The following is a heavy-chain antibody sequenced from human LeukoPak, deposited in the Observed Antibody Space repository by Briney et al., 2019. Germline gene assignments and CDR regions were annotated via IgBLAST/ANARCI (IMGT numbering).Heavy chain of an antibody. CDR2: INPSGGST. Sequence: ASVKVSCKASGYTFTSYYMHWVRQAPGQGLEWMGIINPSGGSTSYAQKFQGRVTMTRDTSTSTVYMELSSLRSEDTAVYCCARSRGRVAVAGTVFSYWGQGTLVTVSS. CDR3: ARSRGRVAVAGTVFSY. V-gene: IGHV1-46*01. CDR1: GYTFTSYY. D-gene: IGHD6-19*01. J-gene: IGHJ4*02.